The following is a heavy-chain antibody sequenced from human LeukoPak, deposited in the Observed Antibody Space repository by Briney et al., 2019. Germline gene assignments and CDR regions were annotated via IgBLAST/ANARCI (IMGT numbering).Heavy chain of an antibody. CDR3: AKAPGYSSGWYNY. D-gene: IGHD6-19*01. J-gene: IGHJ4*02. Sequence: PGRSPRLSYAASGFTFDDYAMHWVRQAPGKGLEWVSGISWNSGIIGYADSVKGRFTISRDNAKNSLYLQMNSLRAEDTALYYCAKAPGYSSGWYNYWGQGTLVTVSS. V-gene: IGHV3-9*01. CDR2: ISWNSGII. CDR1: GFTFDDYA.